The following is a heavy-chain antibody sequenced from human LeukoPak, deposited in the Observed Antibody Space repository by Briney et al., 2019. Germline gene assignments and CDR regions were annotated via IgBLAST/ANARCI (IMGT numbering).Heavy chain of an antibody. CDR1: GYTFTGHY. V-gene: IGHV1-2*02. Sequence: ASVKVSCKASGYTFTGHYMHWVRQAPGQGLEWMGWINPNSGGTKYAQKFQGRVTLTRDTSISTAYMELSRLRCDDTAVYYCARDESTSILWWWGQGTLVTVSS. J-gene: IGHJ1*01. CDR3: ARDESTSILWW. D-gene: IGHD2-21*01. CDR2: INPNSGGT.